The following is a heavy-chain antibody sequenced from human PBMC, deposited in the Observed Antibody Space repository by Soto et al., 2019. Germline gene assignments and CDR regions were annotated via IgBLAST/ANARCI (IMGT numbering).Heavy chain of an antibody. CDR3: ARGVGSGSYYNQYNWFDP. CDR2: INVYNGNT. V-gene: IGHV1-18*01. J-gene: IGHJ5*02. CDR1: GYTFTNYG. Sequence: GASVKVSCKASGYTFTNYGISWVRQAPGQGLEWMGWINVYNGNTKYAQKVQGRVTMTTDTSTSTAYMELRSLRSDDTAVYYCARGVGSGSYYNQYNWFDPWGQGPLVTGSS. D-gene: IGHD3-10*01.